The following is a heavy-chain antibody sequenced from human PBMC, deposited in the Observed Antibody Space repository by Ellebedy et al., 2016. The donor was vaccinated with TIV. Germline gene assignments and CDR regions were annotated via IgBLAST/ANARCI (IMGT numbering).Heavy chain of an antibody. CDR2: MYSGGGT. Sequence: GESLKISXAASGVTVSNNYMSWVRQAPGKGLEWVSVMYSGGGTFYADSVKGRFTISRDNSKNTVYLQMNSLRVEDTAVYYCARVGELATFGPICDFWGQGILVTVSS. V-gene: IGHV3-53*01. J-gene: IGHJ4*02. D-gene: IGHD5-24*01. CDR3: ARVGELATFGPICDF. CDR1: GVTVSNNY.